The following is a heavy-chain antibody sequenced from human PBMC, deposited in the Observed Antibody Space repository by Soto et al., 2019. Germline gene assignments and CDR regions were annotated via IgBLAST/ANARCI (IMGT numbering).Heavy chain of an antibody. CDR2: ISSSSIYI. D-gene: IGHD3-22*01. J-gene: IGHJ4*02. CDR1: EFTFSSYS. Sequence: GGSLRLSCAASEFTFSSYSMNWVRQAPGKGLEWVSSISSSSIYIYYANSVKGRFTISRDNAKNSLYLQMNSLRAEDTAVYYCARAGLHYDSSGYYLFDYWGQGTLVTVSS. V-gene: IGHV3-21*01. CDR3: ARAGLHYDSSGYYLFDY.